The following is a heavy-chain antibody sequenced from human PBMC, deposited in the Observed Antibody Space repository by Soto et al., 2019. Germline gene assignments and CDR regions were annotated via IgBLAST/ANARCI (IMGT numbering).Heavy chain of an antibody. CDR3: AKQRAGYCSGSDTYYFDF. V-gene: IGHV3-23*01. D-gene: IGHD3-10*01. J-gene: IGHJ4*02. CDR2: LSGSGGTT. CDR1: GFTFSTYA. Sequence: EVQLLESGGGLVQPGGSLRLSCSTSGFTFSTYAMNWVRQAPGKGLEWVSALSGSGGTTYYADSVRGRFTISRDNSKNPLFLQMNSLRAEDTALYYCAKQRAGYCSGSDTYYFDFLGQGTPVTVSS.